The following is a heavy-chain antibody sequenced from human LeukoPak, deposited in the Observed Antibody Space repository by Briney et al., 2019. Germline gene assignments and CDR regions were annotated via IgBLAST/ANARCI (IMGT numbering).Heavy chain of an antibody. Sequence: STTPASPADASTLSTYTVSCVRPPPGKVLEWVAAIRISGSVTLYADSVKGRFTISRDNSKNTLYLQMNSLGVEGTALYYCAGGGRGSYFPPLHYFDYWGQGTLVTVSS. CDR1: ASTLSTYT. J-gene: IGHJ4*02. V-gene: IGHV3-23*01. D-gene: IGHD1-26*01. CDR2: IRISGSVT. CDR3: AGGGRGSYFPPLHYFDY.